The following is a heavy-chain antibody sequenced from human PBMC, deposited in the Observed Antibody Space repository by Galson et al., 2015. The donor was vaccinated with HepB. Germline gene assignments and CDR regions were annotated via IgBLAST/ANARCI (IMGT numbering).Heavy chain of an antibody. CDR3: AHVMITFGGVIGPDAFDI. J-gene: IGHJ3*02. V-gene: IGHV2-5*02. Sequence: PALVKPTQTLTLTCTFSGFSLSSTGVGVGWIRQPPGKALEWLAVIYWDDDDRYSPSLKSRLKITKDTSKNQVVLTMTNMDPVDTATYYCAHVMITFGGVIGPDAFDIWRQGTMVTVSS. D-gene: IGHD3-16*02. CDR2: IYWDDDD. CDR1: GFSLSSTGVG.